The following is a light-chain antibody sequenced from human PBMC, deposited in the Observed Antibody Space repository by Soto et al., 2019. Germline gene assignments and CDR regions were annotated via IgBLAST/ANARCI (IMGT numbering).Light chain of an antibody. CDR1: QGFSNY. J-gene: IGKJ1*01. Sequence: DIQLTQSPSFLSASVGDRVTITCRTSQGFSNYLAWYQQKPGKAPNLLIYAASTLQSGVPSRFSGSGSGTEFTLTISSLQPEDSATYYCQQVYIYPRTFGQGTKVEIK. CDR3: QQVYIYPRT. CDR2: AAS. V-gene: IGKV1-9*01.